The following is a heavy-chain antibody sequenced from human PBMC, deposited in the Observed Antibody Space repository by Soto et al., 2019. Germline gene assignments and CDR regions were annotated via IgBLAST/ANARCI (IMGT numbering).Heavy chain of an antibody. D-gene: IGHD3-9*01. CDR3: ARLEGLATISYYFDY. V-gene: IGHV4-39*01. Sequence: QLQLQESGPGLVKPSETLSLTCSVSGDSINSDNYYWCWIRQPPGKGLEWIGSIYYRGNTYYNPYLKTRITISLDKSKSQFSLKLNSVTAADSAVYFCARLEGLATISYYFDYWGQGTLVTVSS. J-gene: IGHJ4*02. CDR2: IYYRGNT. CDR1: GDSINSDNYY.